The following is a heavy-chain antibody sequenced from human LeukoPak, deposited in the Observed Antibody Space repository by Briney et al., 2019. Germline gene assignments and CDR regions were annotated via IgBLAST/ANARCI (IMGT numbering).Heavy chain of an antibody. CDR1: GFTFSSYA. V-gene: IGHV3-30*18. J-gene: IGHJ3*02. CDR3: AKDFWDYDILTGYYYDAFDI. Sequence: GGSLRLSCAASGFTFSSYAMHWVRQAPGKGLEWVALISYDGTNKYYADSVKGRFTTSRDNSKNTLYLHMNSLRAEDTAVYYCAKDFWDYDILTGYYYDAFDIWGQGTMVTVSS. D-gene: IGHD3-9*01. CDR2: ISYDGTNK.